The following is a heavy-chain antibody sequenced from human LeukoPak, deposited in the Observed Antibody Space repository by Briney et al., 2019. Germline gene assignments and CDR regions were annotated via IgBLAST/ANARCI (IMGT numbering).Heavy chain of an antibody. CDR3: ARDGAYYYDSSGYPDAFDI. J-gene: IGHJ3*02. Sequence: PGGSLRLSCAASGFTFSDYYMSWIRQAPGKGLEWVSYISSSDSTIYYADSVKGRFTISRDNAKNSLYLQMNSLRDEDTAVYYCARDGAYYYDSSGYPDAFDIWGQGTMVTVSS. CDR2: ISSSDSTI. D-gene: IGHD3-22*01. V-gene: IGHV3-11*04. CDR1: GFTFSDYY.